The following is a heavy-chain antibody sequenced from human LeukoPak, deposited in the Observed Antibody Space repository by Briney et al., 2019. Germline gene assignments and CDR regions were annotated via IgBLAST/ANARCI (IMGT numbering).Heavy chain of an antibody. J-gene: IGHJ4*02. CDR2: IYYSGST. D-gene: IGHD3-10*01. Sequence: PSETLSLTCAVYGGSFSGYYWSWIRQPPGKGLEWIGSIYYSGSTYYNPSLKSRVTISVDTSKNQFSLKLSSVTAADTAVYYCARLGVLWFGEPHLDYWGQGTLVTVSS. CDR3: ARLGVLWFGEPHLDY. CDR1: GGSFSGYY. V-gene: IGHV4-34*01.